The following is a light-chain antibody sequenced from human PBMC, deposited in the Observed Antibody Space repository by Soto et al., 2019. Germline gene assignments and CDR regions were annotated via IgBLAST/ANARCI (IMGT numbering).Light chain of an antibody. Sequence: DIQMTQSPSSLSASEGDRVTITCRAGQHISTYLNWYQQKPGKAPKLLIYAASSLQSGVPSTFSGSGSGTDFTLTISSLQPEDFATYYCQQSYSTPRTFGQGTKVDIK. CDR2: AAS. V-gene: IGKV1-39*01. J-gene: IGKJ1*01. CDR3: QQSYSTPRT. CDR1: QHISTY.